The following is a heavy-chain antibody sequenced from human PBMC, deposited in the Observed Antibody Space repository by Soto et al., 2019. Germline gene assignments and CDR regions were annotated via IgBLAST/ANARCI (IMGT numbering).Heavy chain of an antibody. CDR1: GFIFNNYV. CDR3: ARDPGTIFEVMNYHFDW. V-gene: IGHV3-30*04. J-gene: IGHJ4*02. D-gene: IGHD3-3*01. CDR2: ISDDGRTT. Sequence: QVQLVESGGGVVQPGTSLRLSCAASGFIFNNYVIHWVRQAPDKGLEWVALISDDGRTTYYADSVRGRFTISRDNSKNTLYLQMTKLRTEDTAVYYCARDPGTIFEVMNYHFDWWGQGTLVTVSS.